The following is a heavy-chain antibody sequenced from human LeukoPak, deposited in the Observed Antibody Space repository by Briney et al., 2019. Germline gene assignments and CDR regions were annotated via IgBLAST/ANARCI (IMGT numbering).Heavy chain of an antibody. CDR3: AKGMATISGIYDY. V-gene: IGHV3-23*01. D-gene: IGHD5-24*01. CDR2: ISGSGGST. J-gene: IGHJ4*02. CDR1: GFTFSSYA. Sequence: GGSLRLSYAASGFTFSSYAMSWVRQAPGMGLEWVSAISGSGGSTYYADSVKGRFTISRDNSKNTLYLQMNSLRAEDTAVYYCAKGMATISGIYDYWGQGTLVTVSS.